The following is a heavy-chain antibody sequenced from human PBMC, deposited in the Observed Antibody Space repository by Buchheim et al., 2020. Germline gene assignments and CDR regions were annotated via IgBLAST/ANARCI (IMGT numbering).Heavy chain of an antibody. Sequence: QVQLVESGGGVVQPGRSLRLSCAASGFTFRSYGMHWVRQAPGKGLEWVAVISYDGSDKYYADSVKGRFTISRDTSKNTLYLEMHSLRAEDTAVYYCAKGASLIVDSWGQGTL. CDR3: AKGASLIVDS. D-gene: IGHD3-22*01. CDR2: ISYDGSDK. J-gene: IGHJ4*02. CDR1: GFTFRSYG. V-gene: IGHV3-30*18.